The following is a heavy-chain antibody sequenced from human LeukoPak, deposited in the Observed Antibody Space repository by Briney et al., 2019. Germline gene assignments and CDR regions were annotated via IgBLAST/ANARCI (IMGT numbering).Heavy chain of an antibody. D-gene: IGHD3-10*01. Sequence: ASVKVSCKPSGYTFTSYYMHWVRQAPGQGLEWMGIINPSGGSTSYAQKFQGRVTMTRDTSTSTVYMELSSLRSEDTAVYYCARDPIRGDFDYWGQGTLVTVSS. CDR1: GYTFTSYY. CDR3: ARDPIRGDFDY. J-gene: IGHJ4*02. V-gene: IGHV1-46*01. CDR2: INPSGGST.